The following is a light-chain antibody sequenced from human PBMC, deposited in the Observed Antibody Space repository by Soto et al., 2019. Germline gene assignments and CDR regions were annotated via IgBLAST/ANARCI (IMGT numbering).Light chain of an antibody. Sequence: DIQMTQSPSSLSASVGDSVTITCRASQSISNYLNWYQQKPGKAPELLIYAESSLQSGVPSRFSGSGSGTDFTLTISSLQPEDFATYYCQQSYSTLPCTFGQGTKVEIK. CDR2: AES. CDR1: QSISNY. CDR3: QQSYSTLPCT. J-gene: IGKJ1*01. V-gene: IGKV1-39*01.